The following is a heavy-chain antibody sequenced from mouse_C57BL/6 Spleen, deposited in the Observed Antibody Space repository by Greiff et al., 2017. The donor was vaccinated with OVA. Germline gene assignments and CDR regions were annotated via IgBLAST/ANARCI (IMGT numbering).Heavy chain of an antibody. Sequence: VQLQQPGAELVKPGASVKLSCKASGYTFTSYWMQWVKQRPGQGLEWIGEIDPSDSYTNYNQKFKGKATLTVDTSSSTAYMQLSSLTSEDSAVYYCARRGVHYFDYWGQGTTLTVSS. CDR3: ARRGVHYFDY. V-gene: IGHV1-50*01. CDR1: GYTFTSYW. CDR2: IDPSDSYT. J-gene: IGHJ2*01.